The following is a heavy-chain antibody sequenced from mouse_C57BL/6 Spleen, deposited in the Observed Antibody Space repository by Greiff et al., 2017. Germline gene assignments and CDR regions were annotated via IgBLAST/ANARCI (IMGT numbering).Heavy chain of an antibody. D-gene: IGHD2-3*01. CDR1: GFTFSSST. CDR2: ISGGGGNT. V-gene: IGHV5-9*01. Sequence: EVKLEESGGGLVKPGGSLKLSCAASGFTFSSSTMSWVRQTPEKRLEWVATISGGGGNTYYPDSVKGRFTISRDNAKNTLYLQKSSLRSEDTALYYCARNGYYWFAYWGQGTLVTVSA. CDR3: ARNGYYWFAY. J-gene: IGHJ3*01.